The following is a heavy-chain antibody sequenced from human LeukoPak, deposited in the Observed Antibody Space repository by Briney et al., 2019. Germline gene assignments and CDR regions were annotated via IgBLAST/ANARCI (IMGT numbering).Heavy chain of an antibody. CDR2: ISGSGGST. D-gene: IGHD5-18*01. J-gene: IGHJ4*02. V-gene: IGHV3-23*01. Sequence: GGSLRLSCAASGFTFSSYAMSWVRQAPGKGLEWVSAISGSGGSTYYADSVKGRFTISRDNSKNTLYLQMNSLRVEDTAVYYCAKDRIQLWPYIGLFDYWGQGTLVTVSS. CDR3: AKDRIQLWPYIGLFDY. CDR1: GFTFSSYA.